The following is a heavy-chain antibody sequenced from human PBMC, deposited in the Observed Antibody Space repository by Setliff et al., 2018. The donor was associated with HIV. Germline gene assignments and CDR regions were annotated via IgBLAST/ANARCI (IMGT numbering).Heavy chain of an antibody. CDR2: IIPIFGET. Sequence: SVKVSCKASGYPFSGYGISWVRQAPGQRLEWMGGIIPIFGETDYAQMFQGRVTITTDESTSTVYVELSSLRAEDTAVYYCASHFGYCSSTSCEGYWGQGALVTVSS. CDR1: GYPFSGYG. CDR3: ASHFGYCSSTSCEGY. D-gene: IGHD2-2*01. V-gene: IGHV1-69*05. J-gene: IGHJ4*02.